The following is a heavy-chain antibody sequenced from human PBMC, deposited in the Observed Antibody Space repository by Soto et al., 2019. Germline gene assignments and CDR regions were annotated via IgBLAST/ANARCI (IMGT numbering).Heavy chain of an antibody. Sequence: SVKVSCKASGGTFSRYALSWVRQAPGQGPEWVGGIVPIFGTANYAQKFRGRVTITADESTSTAYMELRSLRSEDTAVYYCARGVYSDSGAYYFFFWGQGTLVTVSS. D-gene: IGHD3-22*01. J-gene: IGHJ4*02. CDR1: GGTFSRYA. CDR2: IVPIFGTA. V-gene: IGHV1-69*13. CDR3: ARGVYSDSGAYYFFF.